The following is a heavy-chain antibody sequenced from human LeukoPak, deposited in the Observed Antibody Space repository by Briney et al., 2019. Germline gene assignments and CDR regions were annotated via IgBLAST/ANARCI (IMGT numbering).Heavy chain of an antibody. V-gene: IGHV1-24*01. J-gene: IGHJ4*02. CDR1: GGTFSSYA. Sequence: GASVKVSCKASGGTFSSYAISWVRQAPGKGLEWMGGFDPEDGETIYAQKFQGRVTMTEDTSTDTAYMELSSLRSEDTAVYYCATIDGHYDSSGYWGQGTLVIVSS. CDR3: ATIDGHYDSSGY. CDR2: FDPEDGET. D-gene: IGHD3-22*01.